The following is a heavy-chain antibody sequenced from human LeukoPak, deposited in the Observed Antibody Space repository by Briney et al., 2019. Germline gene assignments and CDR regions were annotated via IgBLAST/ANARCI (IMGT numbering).Heavy chain of an antibody. D-gene: IGHD6-19*01. J-gene: IGHJ4*02. CDR1: GFIFSSLW. V-gene: IGHV3-7*03. Sequence: PGGSLRLSCTTSGFIFSSLWMTWIRQAPGKGLECVASLNQDGSEIYYGDFVKGRFTISRDNAKNSLYLEMNDLRAEDTAIYYCARGAVDFWGQGTLVTVSS. CDR2: LNQDGSEI. CDR3: ARGAVDF.